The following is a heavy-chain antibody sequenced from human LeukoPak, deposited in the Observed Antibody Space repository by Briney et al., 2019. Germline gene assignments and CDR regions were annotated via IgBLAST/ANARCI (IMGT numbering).Heavy chain of an antibody. V-gene: IGHV3-48*01. CDR1: GFTFTQYS. Sequence: GGSLRLSCTASGFTFTQYSMNWVRQAPGTGLEWVSYLSSSGTTMYYADSVKGRFTMSRDSATNSLSLQMTSLRAEDTAVYYCARIKRERTGPPDAFDIWGQGTMVTVSS. D-gene: IGHD3/OR15-3a*01. CDR2: LSSSGTTM. CDR3: ARIKRERTGPPDAFDI. J-gene: IGHJ3*02.